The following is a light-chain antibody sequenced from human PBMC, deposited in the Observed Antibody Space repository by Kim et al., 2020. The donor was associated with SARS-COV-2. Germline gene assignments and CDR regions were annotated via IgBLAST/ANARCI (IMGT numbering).Light chain of an antibody. CDR3: NSYTSSRTLI. J-gene: IGLJ2*01. CDR2: DVS. Sequence: GQSITISCTGTSSDIGGYNYVSWYQQHPDKAPKLMIYDVSNRPSGVSSRFSGSKSGNTASLTISGLQAEDEADYYCNSYTSSRTLIFGGGTQLTVL. CDR1: SSDIGGYNY. V-gene: IGLV2-14*03.